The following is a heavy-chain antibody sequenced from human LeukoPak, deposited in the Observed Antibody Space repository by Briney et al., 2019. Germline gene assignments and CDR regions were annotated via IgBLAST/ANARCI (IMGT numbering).Heavy chain of an antibody. D-gene: IGHD7-27*01. CDR1: GFTLSNYG. Sequence: GGSLRLSCAVSGFTLSNYGMHWVRQAPGRGLEWVAVIWYDGTNKYYADSVRGRFTISRDSSKNTLYLQMNSLRAEDTAVYYCAKSGRNWAYLEYWGQGTLVTVCS. CDR3: AKSGRNWAYLEY. V-gene: IGHV3-33*06. J-gene: IGHJ4*02. CDR2: IWYDGTNK.